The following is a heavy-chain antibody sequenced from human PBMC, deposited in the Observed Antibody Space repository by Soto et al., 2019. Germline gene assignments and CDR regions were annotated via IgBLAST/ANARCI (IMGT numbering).Heavy chain of an antibody. D-gene: IGHD2-15*01. CDR2: IKQDGSEK. CDR3: ARARVVVEPLDY. Sequence: PGGSRRLSCAASGFTFSRYLMSWVRQAPGKGLEWVANIKQDGSEKYYVDSVKGRFTISRDNAKNSLYLQMNSLRAEDTAVYYCARARVVVEPLDYWGQGTLVTVSS. CDR1: GFTFSRYL. V-gene: IGHV3-7*03. J-gene: IGHJ4*02.